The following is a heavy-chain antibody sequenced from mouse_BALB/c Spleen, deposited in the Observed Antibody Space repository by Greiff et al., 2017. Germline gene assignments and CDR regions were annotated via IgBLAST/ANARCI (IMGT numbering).Heavy chain of an antibody. CDR3: ARAHDGFDY. CDR1: GFTFSSYG. D-gene: IGHD2-12*01. J-gene: IGHJ2*01. V-gene: IGHV5-6-3*01. Sequence: EVMLVESGGGLVQPGGSLKLSCAASGFTFSSYGMSWVRQTPDKRLELVATINSNGGSTYYPDSVKGRFTISRDNAKNTLYLQMSSLKSEDTAMYYCARAHDGFDYWGQGTTLTVSS. CDR2: INSNGGST.